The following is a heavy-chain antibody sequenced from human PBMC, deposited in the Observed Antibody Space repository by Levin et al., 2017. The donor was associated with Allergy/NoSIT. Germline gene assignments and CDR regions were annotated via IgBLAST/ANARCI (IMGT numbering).Heavy chain of an antibody. CDR3: AKDTLQEYSSSGMDV. CDR1: GFTFDDSA. CDR2: ISWNSGNI. D-gene: IGHD6-6*01. V-gene: IGHV3-9*01. Sequence: GGSLRLSCAASGFTFDDSAMHWVRQAPGKGLEWVSGISWNSGNIGYADSVKGRFTISRDNAKNSLYLQMNSLRAEDTALYYCAKDTLQEYSSSGMDVWGQGTTVTVSS. J-gene: IGHJ6*02.